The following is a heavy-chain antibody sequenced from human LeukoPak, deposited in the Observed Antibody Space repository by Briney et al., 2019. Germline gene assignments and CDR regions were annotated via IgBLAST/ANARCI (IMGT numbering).Heavy chain of an antibody. Sequence: GGSLRLSCAASGFTFSSHSMNWVRQAPGKGLEWLSYITPSGFTVYSDSVQGRFTISRDSAKNSVYLQMNSLRAEDTAVYYCAKDLAIAVVSYFDYWGQGTLVTVSS. D-gene: IGHD6-19*01. CDR1: GFTFSSHS. CDR3: AKDLAIAVVSYFDY. J-gene: IGHJ4*02. CDR2: ITPSGFTV. V-gene: IGHV3-48*04.